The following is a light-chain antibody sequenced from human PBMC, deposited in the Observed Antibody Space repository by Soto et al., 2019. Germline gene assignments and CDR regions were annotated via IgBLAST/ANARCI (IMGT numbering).Light chain of an antibody. CDR2: DAS. CDR1: QSVHSA. CDR3: QQYGTWPPLT. J-gene: IGKJ4*01. V-gene: IGKV3-15*01. Sequence: DIVMTQSPATLSVSPGEGATLSCRASQSVHSALAWYQQRPGQTPRLLIYDASTRATGIPDRFSGSGSGTEFTLPISSLQSEDFAIYYCQQYGTWPPLTFGGGTKVEL.